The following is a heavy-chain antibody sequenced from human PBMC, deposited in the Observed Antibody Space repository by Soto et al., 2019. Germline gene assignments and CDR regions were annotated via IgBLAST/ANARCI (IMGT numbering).Heavy chain of an antibody. Sequence: KPSETPSLTCTVSGGSISSGDYCWSWIRQPPGKGLEWIGYIYYSGSTYYNPSLKSRVTISVDTSKNQFSLKLSSVTAADTAVYYCARARDIVVVVAATHKAFDYWGQGTLVTVSS. D-gene: IGHD2-15*01. CDR2: IYYSGST. CDR1: GGSISSGDYC. J-gene: IGHJ4*02. V-gene: IGHV4-30-4*01. CDR3: ARARDIVVVVAATHKAFDY.